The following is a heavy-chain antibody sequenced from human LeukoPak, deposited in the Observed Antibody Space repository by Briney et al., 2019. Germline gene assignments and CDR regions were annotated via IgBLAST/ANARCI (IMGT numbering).Heavy chain of an antibody. CDR3: ARDQSSSWYYYYGMDV. CDR1: GGSFSGYY. D-gene: IGHD6-13*01. Sequence: SETLSLTCAVYGGSFSGYYWSWIRQPPGKGLEWIGEINHSGSTNYNPSLKSRVTISVDTSKNQFSLKLSSVTAADTAVYYCARDQSSSWYYYYGMDVWGQGTTVTVSS. CDR2: INHSGST. J-gene: IGHJ6*02. V-gene: IGHV4-34*01.